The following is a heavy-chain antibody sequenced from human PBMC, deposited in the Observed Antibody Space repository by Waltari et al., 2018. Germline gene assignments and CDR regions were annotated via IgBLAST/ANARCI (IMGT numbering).Heavy chain of an antibody. J-gene: IGHJ6*02. Sequence: EVQLVESGGGLVQPGGSLRLSCAASGFTFSSYEMNWVRQAPGKGLEWVSYISSSGSTIYYADSVKGRFTISRDNAKNSLYLQMNSLRAEDTAVYYCARDSPLRAGVGRDIVASKYYYYYYGMDVWGQGTTVTVSS. CDR2: ISSSGSTI. V-gene: IGHV3-48*03. D-gene: IGHD2-15*01. CDR3: ARDSPLRAGVGRDIVASKYYYYYYGMDV. CDR1: GFTFSSYE.